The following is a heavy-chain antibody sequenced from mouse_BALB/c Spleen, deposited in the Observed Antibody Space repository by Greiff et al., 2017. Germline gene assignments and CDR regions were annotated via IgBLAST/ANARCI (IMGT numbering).Heavy chain of an antibody. D-gene: IGHD2-4*01. CDR2: INPSTGYT. CDR3: ARRGLRHYYYAMDY. V-gene: IGHV1-7*01. J-gene: IGHJ4*01. CDR1: GYTFTSYW. Sequence: QVQLQQSGAELAKPGASVKMSCKASGYTFTSYWMHWVKQRPGQGLEWIGYINPSTGYTEYNQKFKDKATLTADKSSSTAYMQLSSLTSEDSAVYDCARRGLRHYYYAMDYWGQGTSVTVSS.